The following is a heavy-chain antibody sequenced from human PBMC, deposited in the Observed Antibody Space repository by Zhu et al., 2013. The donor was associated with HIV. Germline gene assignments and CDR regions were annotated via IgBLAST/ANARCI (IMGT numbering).Heavy chain of an antibody. CDR1: GGTFSNYA. V-gene: IGHV1-69*13. CDR3: ARLGGQAYDSSGSDAFDI. J-gene: IGHJ3*02. CDR2: IIPIFGIT. Sequence: QLVQSGAAIKKPGSSMKVSCEASGGTFSNYAINWVRQAPGQGLEWMAEIIPIFGITKYTQKFQGRVTITAAESTSTAYMELSSLRSEDTAVYYCARLGGQAYDSSGSDAFDIWGQGTMVTVSS. D-gene: IGHD3-22*01.